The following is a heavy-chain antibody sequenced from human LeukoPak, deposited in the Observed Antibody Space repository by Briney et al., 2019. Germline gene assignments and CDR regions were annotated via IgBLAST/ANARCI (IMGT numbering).Heavy chain of an antibody. CDR3: ARDNAGWFDP. Sequence: GGSLRLSCAASGFTFSSYAMSWVRQAPGKGLEWVSGISGSGGSTYYADSVKGRFTISRDNSKNTLYLQMNSLRAEDTAVYYCARDNAGWFDPWGQGTLVTVSS. J-gene: IGHJ5*02. V-gene: IGHV3-23*01. CDR2: ISGSGGST. CDR1: GFTFSSYA. D-gene: IGHD2-8*01.